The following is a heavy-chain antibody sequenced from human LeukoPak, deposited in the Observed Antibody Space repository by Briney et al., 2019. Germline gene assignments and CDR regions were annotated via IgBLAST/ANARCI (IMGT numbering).Heavy chain of an antibody. CDR3: ARGRQDVTMIVVVMTAVSYYLDV. Sequence: PSETPSLTRAVYGGSFSGYYWTWIPQTPGKGLEWIWGMKPSGSTNYNPSLKSRVTISVDTSKNQFSLKLSSVTAADTAVYYCARGRQDVTMIVVVMTAVSYYLDVWGKGTTVTVS. CDR2: MKPSGST. J-gene: IGHJ6*03. CDR1: GGSFSGYY. V-gene: IGHV4-34*01. D-gene: IGHD3-22*01.